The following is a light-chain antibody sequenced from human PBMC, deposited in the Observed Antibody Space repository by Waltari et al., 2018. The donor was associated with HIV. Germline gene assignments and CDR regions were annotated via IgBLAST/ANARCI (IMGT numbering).Light chain of an antibody. CDR1: SGSVSARHY. Sequence: QTVVTQEPSFSVSPGGTDTLTCGLSSGSVSARHYASWSQQIPGQAPLTLIHSTNTRSSGVPDRFSGSILGNKAALTITGAQADDESDYYCVLNLGRGIVVFGGGTKLTVL. V-gene: IGLV8-61*01. CDR2: STN. CDR3: VLNLGRGIVV. J-gene: IGLJ2*01.